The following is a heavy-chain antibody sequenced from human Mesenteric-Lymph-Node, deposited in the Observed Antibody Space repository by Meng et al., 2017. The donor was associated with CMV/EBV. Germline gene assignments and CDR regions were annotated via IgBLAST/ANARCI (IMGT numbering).Heavy chain of an antibody. CDR2: IWYDGSNK. J-gene: IGHJ4*02. CDR1: GFTFSSYG. V-gene: IGHV3-33*01. CDR3: ALDSSGYYYFDY. Sequence: GGSLRLSCAASGFTFSSYGMHWVRQAPGKGLEWVAVIWYDGSNKYYADSVKGRFTISRDNSKNTLYIQMNSLRAEDTAVYYCALDSSGYYYFDYWGQGTLVTVSS. D-gene: IGHD3-22*01.